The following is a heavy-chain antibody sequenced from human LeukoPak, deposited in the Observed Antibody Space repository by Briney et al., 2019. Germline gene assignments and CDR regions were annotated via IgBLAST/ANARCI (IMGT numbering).Heavy chain of an antibody. V-gene: IGHV3-30*02. CDR1: RFTFSSYG. J-gene: IGHJ4*02. Sequence: AESLRLSCAASRFTFSSYGMHWVRQAPGKVLEWVAFIRYDGSNKYYADSGKGRFTISRDNSKHMLYLQMNSLRAEDTAVYYCAKDRRTHRWYFDYWGQGTLVTVSS. D-gene: IGHD1-14*01. CDR3: AKDRRTHRWYFDY. CDR2: IRYDGSNK.